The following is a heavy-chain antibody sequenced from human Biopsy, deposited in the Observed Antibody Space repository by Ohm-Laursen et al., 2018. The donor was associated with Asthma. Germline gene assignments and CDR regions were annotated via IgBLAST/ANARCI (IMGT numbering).Heavy chain of an antibody. CDR1: GGTFRTYA. CDR2: IIPMYGVP. CDR3: ARVDAIMISGDFYFYSGFDL. Sequence: AASVKVSCKASGGTFRTYAFNWVRQAPGQGLEWMGGIIPMYGVPKVAQKFQGRVTITADESTSTAYMEMSSLRSEDTAVYYCARVDAIMISGDFYFYSGFDLWGQGTTVRVPS. D-gene: IGHD3-16*01. J-gene: IGHJ6*02. V-gene: IGHV1-69*13.